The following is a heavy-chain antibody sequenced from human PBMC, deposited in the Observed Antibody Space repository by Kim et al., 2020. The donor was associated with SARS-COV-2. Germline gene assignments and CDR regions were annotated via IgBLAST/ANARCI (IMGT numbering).Heavy chain of an antibody. CDR2: FDPEDGET. CDR1: GYTLTELS. Sequence: ASVKVSCKVSGYTLTELSMHWVRQAPGKGLEGMGGFDPEDGETIYAQKFQGRVTMTEDTSTDTAYMELSSLRSEDTAVYYCATFFAVVPAAISSPFDYWAQGTLVTVSS. V-gene: IGHV1-24*01. D-gene: IGHD2-2*01. J-gene: IGHJ4*02. CDR3: ATFFAVVPAAISSPFDY.